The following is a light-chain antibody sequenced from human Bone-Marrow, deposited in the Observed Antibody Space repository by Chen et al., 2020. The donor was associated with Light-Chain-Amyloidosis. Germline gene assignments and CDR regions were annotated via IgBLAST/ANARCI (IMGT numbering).Light chain of an antibody. V-gene: IGLV3-21*02. CDR1: NIGSTS. CDR2: DDS. J-gene: IGLJ3*02. Sequence: SYVLTQPSSVSVAPGQTATIACGGNNIGSTSVHWYQQTPGQAPLLVVYDDSDRPSGIPERLSGSNSGNTETLTMSRVEDGDEADYYCQVWDRSSDRPVFGGGTKLTVL. CDR3: QVWDRSSDRPV.